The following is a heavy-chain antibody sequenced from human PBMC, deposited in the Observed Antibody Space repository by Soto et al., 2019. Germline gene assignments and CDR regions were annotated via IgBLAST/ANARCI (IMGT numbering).Heavy chain of an antibody. CDR1: GFTFSSYA. D-gene: IGHD3-9*01. Sequence: GGSLRLSCAASGFTFSSYAMSWVRQAPGKGLEWVSAISGSGGSTYYADSVKGRLTISRDNSKNTLYLQMNSLRAEVTAVYYFAKSGGVFVVTIFAAYMDVWGKGTTVTVSS. CDR3: AKSGGVFVVTIFAAYMDV. J-gene: IGHJ6*03. CDR2: ISGSGGST. V-gene: IGHV3-23*01.